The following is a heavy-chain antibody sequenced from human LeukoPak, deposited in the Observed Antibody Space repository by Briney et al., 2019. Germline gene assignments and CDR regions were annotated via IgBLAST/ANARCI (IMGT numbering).Heavy chain of an antibody. V-gene: IGHV4-39*01. CDR1: GGSISSSSYY. D-gene: IGHD1-26*01. Sequence: SETLSLTCTVSGGSISSSSYYWGWIRQPPGKGLEWIGSIYYSVSTYYNPSLKSRVTISVDTSKNQFSLKLSSVTAADTAVYYCARREVVGSYYGGRAFDIWGQGTMVTVSS. CDR2: IYYSVST. J-gene: IGHJ3*02. CDR3: ARREVVGSYYGGRAFDI.